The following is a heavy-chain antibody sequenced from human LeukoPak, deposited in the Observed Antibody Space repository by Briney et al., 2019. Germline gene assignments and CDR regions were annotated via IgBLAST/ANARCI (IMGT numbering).Heavy chain of an antibody. J-gene: IGHJ5*02. V-gene: IGHV3-30*04. CDR1: GFTFSSYA. D-gene: IGHD3-10*01. CDR2: ISYDGSNK. CDR3: AKDPMVRGVIPNWFDP. Sequence: GGSLRLSCAASGFTFSSYAMHWVRQAPGKGLEGGAVISYDGSNKYYADSVKGRFTISRDNSKNTLYLQMNSLRAEDTAVYYCAKDPMVRGVIPNWFDPWGQGTLVTVSS.